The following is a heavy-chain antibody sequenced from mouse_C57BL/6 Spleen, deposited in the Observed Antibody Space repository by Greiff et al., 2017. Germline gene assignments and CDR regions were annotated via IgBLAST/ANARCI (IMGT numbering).Heavy chain of an antibody. Sequence: QVQLQQPGAELVKPGASVKMSCKASGYTFTSYWITWVKQRPGQGLEWIGDIYPGSGSTNYNEKFKSKATLTVDTSSSTAYMQLSSLTSEDSAVYYCARNHYGHRYFDVWGTGTTVTVSS. V-gene: IGHV1-55*01. CDR1: GYTFTSYW. D-gene: IGHD1-2*01. J-gene: IGHJ1*03. CDR3: ARNHYGHRYFDV. CDR2: IYPGSGST.